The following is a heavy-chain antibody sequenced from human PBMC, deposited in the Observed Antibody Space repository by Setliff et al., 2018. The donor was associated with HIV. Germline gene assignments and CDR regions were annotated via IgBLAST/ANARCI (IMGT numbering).Heavy chain of an antibody. CDR2: INLSRST. CDR3: ARGGASSKYFDS. CDR1: GASFSGYY. D-gene: IGHD2-15*01. Sequence: SETLSLTCAVYGASFSGYYWSWIRQPPGKGLEWIGEINLSRSTDYNPSLKSRVTISVDTSKNQFSLRLSSVTARDTALYYCARGGASSKYFDSWGQGTLVTVSS. V-gene: IGHV4-34*01. J-gene: IGHJ4*02.